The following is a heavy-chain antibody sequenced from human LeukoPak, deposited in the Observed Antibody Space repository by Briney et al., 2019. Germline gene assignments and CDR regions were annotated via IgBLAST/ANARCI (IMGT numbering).Heavy chain of an antibody. Sequence: GASVKVSCKASRYIFTSYNIHWLRQAPGQRLEWMGWINAGNGDTKYSQNFQGRVTISRDASASTTYMELSSLGSEDTAVIYCARSWGYTSSWLDYWGQGTLVTVSS. CDR1: RYIFTSYN. CDR2: INAGNGDT. D-gene: IGHD6-13*01. V-gene: IGHV1-3*01. CDR3: ARSWGYTSSWLDY. J-gene: IGHJ4*02.